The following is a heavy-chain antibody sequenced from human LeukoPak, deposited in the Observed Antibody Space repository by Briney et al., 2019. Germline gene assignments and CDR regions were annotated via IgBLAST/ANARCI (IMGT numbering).Heavy chain of an antibody. CDR2: ISGSGGST. D-gene: IGHD3-3*01. J-gene: IGHJ6*02. CDR1: GFTFSSYA. Sequence: GGSLRLSCAASGFTFSSYAMTWVRQAPGKGLEWVSAISGSGGSTYYADSVKGRFTISRDNSKNTLYLQMNSLRAEDTAVYYCAKGLAFWSGYYGYGMDVWGQGTTVTVSS. CDR3: AKGLAFWSGYYGYGMDV. V-gene: IGHV3-23*01.